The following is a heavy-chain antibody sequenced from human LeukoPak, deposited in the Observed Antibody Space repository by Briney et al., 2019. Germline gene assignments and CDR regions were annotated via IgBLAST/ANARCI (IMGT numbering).Heavy chain of an antibody. V-gene: IGHV4-34*01. CDR2: INHSGST. Sequence: PSVTLSLTCAVYGGSFSGYYWSWIRQPPGKGLEWIGEINHSGSTNYNPSLKSRVTISVDTSKNQFSLKLSSVTAADTAVYYCARGRWIVVVPAAVRAPSTYGMDVWGQGTTVTVSS. J-gene: IGHJ6*02. CDR3: ARGRWIVVVPAAVRAPSTYGMDV. CDR1: GGSFSGYY. D-gene: IGHD2-2*01.